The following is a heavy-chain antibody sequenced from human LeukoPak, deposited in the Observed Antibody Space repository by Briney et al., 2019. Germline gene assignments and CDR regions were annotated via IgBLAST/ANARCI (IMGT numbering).Heavy chain of an antibody. V-gene: IGHV4-39*01. J-gene: IGHJ3*02. CDR2: IYYSGST. Sequence: SETLSLTCTVSGGSISSSSYYWGWIRQPPGKGLEWIGSIYYSGSTYYNPSLKSRVTISVDTSKNQFSLKLSSVTAADTAVYYCASWGWGDIVVVPAATDAFGIWGQGTMVTVSS. D-gene: IGHD2-2*01. CDR3: ASWGWGDIVVVPAATDAFGI. CDR1: GGSISSSSYY.